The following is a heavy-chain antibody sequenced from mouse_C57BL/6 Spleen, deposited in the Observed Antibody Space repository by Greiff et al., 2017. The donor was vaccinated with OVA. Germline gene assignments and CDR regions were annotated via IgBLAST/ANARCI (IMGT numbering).Heavy chain of an antibody. CDR2: ISSGGSYT. D-gene: IGHD1-1*01. CDR3: ARQRHSSYRGAMDY. V-gene: IGHV5-6*01. J-gene: IGHJ4*01. CDR1: GFTFSSYG. Sequence: EVKLVESGGDLVKPGGSLKLSCAASGFTFSSYGMSWVRQTPDKRLEWVATISSGGSYTYYPDSVKGRFTISRDNAKNTLYLQMSSLKSEDTAMYYCARQRHSSYRGAMDYWGQGTSVTVSS.